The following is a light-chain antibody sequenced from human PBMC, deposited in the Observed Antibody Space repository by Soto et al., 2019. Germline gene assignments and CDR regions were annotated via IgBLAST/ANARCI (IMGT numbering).Light chain of an antibody. CDR1: QSVSSNY. CDR3: QQYGSSQYT. V-gene: IGKV3-20*01. CDR2: GAS. J-gene: IGKJ2*01. Sequence: EIVLTQSPGTLSLSPGERATLSCRASQSVSSNYLAWYQQKPGQAPRPLIYGASNRATGIPDRFSGSGSGTDFTLTISRLEPEDFAVYYCQQYGSSQYTFGQGTKLEIK.